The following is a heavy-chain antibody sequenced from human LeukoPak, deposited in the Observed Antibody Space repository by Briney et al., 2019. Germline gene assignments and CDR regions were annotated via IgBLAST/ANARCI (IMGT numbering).Heavy chain of an antibody. Sequence: GGSLRLSCAASGFTVSSNYMSWVRQAPGKGLEWVSVIYSGGNTYYSDSVKGRFTISRDNSKNTLYLQMNSLRAEDTAVYYCARVVRGNSPPNWFDPWGQGTLVTVSS. CDR1: GFTVSSNY. J-gene: IGHJ5*02. CDR3: ARVVRGNSPPNWFDP. D-gene: IGHD4-23*01. V-gene: IGHV3-66*01. CDR2: IYSGGNT.